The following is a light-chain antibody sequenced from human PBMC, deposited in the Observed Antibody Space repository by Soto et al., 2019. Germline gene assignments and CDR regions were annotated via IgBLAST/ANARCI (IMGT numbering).Light chain of an antibody. CDR2: GAS. J-gene: IGKJ1*01. V-gene: IGKV3-20*01. Sequence: EIVLTQSPGTLSLSPGERATLSCRASQSVSSSYLAWYQHKPGQAPRLLIYGASSRATGIPDRFSGSGSVTDFTLTISRLEPEYFAVYYCQQYGSSAWTFGQGTKVEIK. CDR1: QSVSSSY. CDR3: QQYGSSAWT.